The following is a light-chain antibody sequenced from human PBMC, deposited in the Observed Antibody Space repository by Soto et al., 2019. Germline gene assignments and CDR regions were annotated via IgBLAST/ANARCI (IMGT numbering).Light chain of an antibody. V-gene: IGLV2-8*01. CDR2: EVN. CDR1: SRDVGGYNY. CDR3: SSYAGSSNV. J-gene: IGLJ1*01. Sequence: QSALTQPPSASGSPGQSVAISCTGTSRDVGGYNYVSWYQQHPGKAPKLMIYEVNKRPSGVPDRFSGSKSGNTASLTGSGLQAEDEADDYCSSYAGSSNVVGTGTKLTVL.